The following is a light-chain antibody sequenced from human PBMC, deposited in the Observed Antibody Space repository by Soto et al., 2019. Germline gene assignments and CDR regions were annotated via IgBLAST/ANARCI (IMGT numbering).Light chain of an antibody. CDR3: QQFAASPRT. J-gene: IGKJ1*01. Sequence: DIQMTQSPSSVSASVGDRVTISCRASQDISNWLAWYQQKPGEAPKFLIYAASNLQSGVPSKFSVSGSGTDFTLTISSLQPEDFAVYYCQQFAASPRTFGQGTTVEIK. CDR1: QDISNW. CDR2: AAS. V-gene: IGKV1-12*01.